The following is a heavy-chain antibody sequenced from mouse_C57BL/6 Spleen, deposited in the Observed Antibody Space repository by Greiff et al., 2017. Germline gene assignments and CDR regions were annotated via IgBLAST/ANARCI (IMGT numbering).Heavy chain of an antibody. D-gene: IGHD3-2*02. V-gene: IGHV1-39*01. CDR2: INPNYGTT. CDR1: GYSFTDYN. CDR3: ARGQLRLPYYAMDY. Sequence: EVKLMESGPELVKPGASVKISCKASGYSFTDYNMNWVKQSNGKSLEWIGVINPNYGTTSYNQKFKGKATLTVDQSSSTAYMQLNSLTSEDSAVYYCARGQLRLPYYAMDYWGQGTSVTVSS. J-gene: IGHJ4*01.